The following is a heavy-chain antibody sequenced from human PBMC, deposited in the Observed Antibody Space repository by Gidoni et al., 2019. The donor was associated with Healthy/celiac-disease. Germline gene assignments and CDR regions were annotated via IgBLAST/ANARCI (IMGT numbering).Heavy chain of an antibody. V-gene: IGHV3-21*01. D-gene: IGHD5-12*01. CDR2: ISSSSSYI. Sequence: VQLVESGGGLVKLGGSLRLSCAASGFTFSSDSMNWVRQAPGKGLEWVSSISSSSSYIYDADSEKGRFTISRENAKNSLYLQMNRLRAEDTAVYYCARGLRVEMATIDYWGQGTLVTVSS. CDR3: ARGLRVEMATIDY. CDR1: GFTFSSDS. J-gene: IGHJ4*02.